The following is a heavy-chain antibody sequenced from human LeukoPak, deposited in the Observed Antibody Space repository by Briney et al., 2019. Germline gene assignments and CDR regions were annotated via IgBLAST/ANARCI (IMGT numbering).Heavy chain of an antibody. D-gene: IGHD2-21*02. Sequence: SETLSLTCAVYGGSFSGYYWSWIRQPPGKGLEWIGEINHSGSTNYNPSLKSRVTISVDTSKNQFSLKLSSVTAADTAVYYCASSVVTAIYEAFDIWGQGTMVTVSS. CDR3: ASSVVTAIYEAFDI. CDR2: INHSGST. V-gene: IGHV4-34*01. CDR1: GGSFSGYY. J-gene: IGHJ3*02.